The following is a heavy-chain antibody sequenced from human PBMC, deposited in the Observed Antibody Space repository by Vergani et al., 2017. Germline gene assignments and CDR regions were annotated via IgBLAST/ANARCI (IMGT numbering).Heavy chain of an antibody. Sequence: EVQLVESGGGLVQPGGSLRLSCAASGFTFSSYSMNWVRQAPGKGLERVSYISSSSSTIYYADSVKGRFTISRDNAKNSLYLQMNSLRDEDTAVYYCARGSRVKQQLVPSGFYYFDYWGQGTLVTVSS. D-gene: IGHD6-13*01. CDR1: GFTFSSYS. CDR3: ARGSRVKQQLVPSGFYYFDY. V-gene: IGHV3-48*02. J-gene: IGHJ4*02. CDR2: ISSSSSTI.